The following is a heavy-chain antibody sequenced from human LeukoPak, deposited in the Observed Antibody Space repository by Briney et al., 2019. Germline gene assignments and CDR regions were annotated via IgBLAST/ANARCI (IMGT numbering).Heavy chain of an antibody. V-gene: IGHV3-7*01. CDR1: GFTFSSYW. Sequence: GGSLRLSCAASGFTFSSYWMSWVRQAPGKGLEWVANIKQDGSEKYYVDSVKGRFTISRDNAKNSLYLQMNGLRAEDTAVYYCARVKNYDYVWGSYRYTGYFDYWGQGTLVTVSS. CDR2: IKQDGSEK. D-gene: IGHD3-16*02. CDR3: ARVKNYDYVWGSYRYTGYFDY. J-gene: IGHJ4*02.